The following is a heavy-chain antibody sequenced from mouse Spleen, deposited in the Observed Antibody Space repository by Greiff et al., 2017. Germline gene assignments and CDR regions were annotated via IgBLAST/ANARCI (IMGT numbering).Heavy chain of an antibody. J-gene: IGHJ4*01. Sequence: DVKLVESGGGLVKLGGSLKLSCAASGFTFSSYYMSWVRQTLEKRMEWVVTISSGGGSTYYPDSVKGRFTISRDNAKNTLYLQMSSLNSEDTSVYYCARDILYYGYARYAMDYWGQGTSVTVSS. V-gene: IGHV5-6-4*01. CDR2: ISSGGGST. D-gene: IGHD1-2*01. CDR3: ARDILYYGYARYAMDY. CDR1: GFTFSSYY.